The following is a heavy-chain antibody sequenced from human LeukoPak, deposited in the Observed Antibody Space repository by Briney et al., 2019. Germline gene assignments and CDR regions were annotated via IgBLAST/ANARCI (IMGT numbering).Heavy chain of an antibody. CDR3: ARELYDILTGYHDAFDI. CDR2: ISAYNGNT. Sequence: TSVKVSCKASGYTFTSYGISWVRQAPGQGLEWMGWISAYNGNTNYAQKLQGRVTMTTDTSTSTAYMKLRSLRSDDTAVYYCARELYDILTGYHDAFDIWGQGTMVTVSS. J-gene: IGHJ3*02. CDR1: GYTFTSYG. D-gene: IGHD3-9*01. V-gene: IGHV1-18*01.